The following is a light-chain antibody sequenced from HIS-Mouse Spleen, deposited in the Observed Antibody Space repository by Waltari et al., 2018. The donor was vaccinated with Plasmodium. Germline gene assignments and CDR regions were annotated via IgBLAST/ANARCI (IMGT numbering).Light chain of an antibody. V-gene: IGLV4-69*01. CDR2: LNSDGSH. CDR1: SGHSSYA. CDR3: QSADSSGTYQV. Sequence: QLVLTQSPSASASLGASVKLTCPLSSGHSSYAIAWHQQQPEKGPRYLMKLNSDGSHSKGDGIPDRFSGSSSGTTVTLTISGVQAEDEADYYCQSADSSGTYQVFGGGTKLTVL. J-gene: IGLJ2*01.